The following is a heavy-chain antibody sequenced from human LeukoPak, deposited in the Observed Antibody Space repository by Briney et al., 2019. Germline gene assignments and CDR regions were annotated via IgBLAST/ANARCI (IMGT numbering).Heavy chain of an antibody. D-gene: IGHD4-17*01. V-gene: IGHV1-18*01. CDR2: ISACNGNT. Sequence: ASVKVSCKASGYTFTSYGISWVRQAPGQGLEWMGWISACNGNTNYAQKLQGRVTMTTDTSTSTAYMELRSLRSDDTAVYYCARDGLWSTVTTLDAFDIWGQGTMVTVSS. J-gene: IGHJ3*02. CDR1: GYTFTSYG. CDR3: ARDGLWSTVTTLDAFDI.